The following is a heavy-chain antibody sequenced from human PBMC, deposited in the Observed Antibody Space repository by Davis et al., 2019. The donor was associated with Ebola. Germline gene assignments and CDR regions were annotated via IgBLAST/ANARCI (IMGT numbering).Heavy chain of an antibody. V-gene: IGHV3-30*18. CDR2: ISSDGSNK. J-gene: IGHJ4*02. Sequence: GGSLRLSCAASGFTFTSYAMSWVRQAPGKGLEWVALISSDGSNKYYVDSVKGRFTISRDNSKNALYLQMNSLRAEDTAVYYCAKDKFQWRNGLLDYWGQGTLVTVSS. CDR3: AKDKFQWRNGLLDY. CDR1: GFTFTSYA. D-gene: IGHD6-19*01.